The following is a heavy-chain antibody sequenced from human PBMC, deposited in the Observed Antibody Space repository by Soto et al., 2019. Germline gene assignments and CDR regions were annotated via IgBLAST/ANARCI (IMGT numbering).Heavy chain of an antibody. CDR2: IYYNGSP. CDR1: GVSIRSGGYY. J-gene: IGHJ4*02. V-gene: IGHV4-31*03. D-gene: IGHD6-19*01. Sequence: QVQLQESGPVLVKPSQTLCLTCTGSGVSIRSGGYYWSWIRQHPGKGLEWIGYIYYNGSPYYNPSLKSRVTISVDPPKNRFSLDLNYVTAADTAVYYCARQNPYSSGSYYFDFWGQGALVTVSS. CDR3: ARQNPYSSGSYYFDF.